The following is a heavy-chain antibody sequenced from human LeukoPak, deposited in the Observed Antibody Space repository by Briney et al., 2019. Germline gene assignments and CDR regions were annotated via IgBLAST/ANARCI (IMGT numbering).Heavy chain of an antibody. CDR1: GFTFSTYA. J-gene: IGHJ3*02. CDR3: AKDRWTEVDAFDI. D-gene: IGHD1-1*01. Sequence: GGSLRLSCAASGFTFSTYAMSWVRQAPGKGLEWVSSISGSGARTYYADSVKGRFTISRDNSKNTLYLQMNSLRAEDTAVYYCAKDRWTEVDAFDIWGQGTMVTVSS. V-gene: IGHV3-23*01. CDR2: ISGSGART.